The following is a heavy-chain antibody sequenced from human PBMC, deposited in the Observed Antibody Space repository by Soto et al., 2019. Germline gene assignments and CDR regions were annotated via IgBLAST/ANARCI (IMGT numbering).Heavy chain of an antibody. J-gene: IGHJ6*02. CDR3: ARDQAVITTSHDYYGMDV. D-gene: IGHD3-22*01. V-gene: IGHV1-18*01. Sequence: QVQLVQSGAEVKKPGASVKVSCKASGYTFTSYGISWVRRAPGQGIEWMGWISAYNGNTNYAQKLQGRVTMTTDTSTSTAYMELRSLRSDDTAVYYCARDQAVITTSHDYYGMDVWGQGTTVTVSS. CDR2: ISAYNGNT. CDR1: GYTFTSYG.